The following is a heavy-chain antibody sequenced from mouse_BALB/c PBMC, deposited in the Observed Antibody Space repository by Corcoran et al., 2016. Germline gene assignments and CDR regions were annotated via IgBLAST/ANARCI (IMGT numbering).Heavy chain of an antibody. CDR2: INPNNGGT. CDR3: ARGGITTRFAY. V-gene: IGHV1-18*01. J-gene: IGHJ3*01. Sequence: EVLLQQSGPELVKPGASVKIPCKASGYTFTDYNMDWVKQSHGKSLEWIGDINPNNGGTIYNQKFKGKATLTVDKSSSTAYMELRSLTSEDTAVYYCARGGITTRFAYWGQGTLVTVSA. CDR1: GYTFTDYN. D-gene: IGHD2-4*01.